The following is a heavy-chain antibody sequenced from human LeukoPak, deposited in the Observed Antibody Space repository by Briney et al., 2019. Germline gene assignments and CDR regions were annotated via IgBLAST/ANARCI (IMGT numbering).Heavy chain of an antibody. CDR3: ARDLASSSWPGAFDI. D-gene: IGHD6-13*01. CDR2: IIPIFGTA. Sequence: SVKVSCKASGGTFSSYAISWVRQAPGQGLEWMGGIIPIFGTANYAQEFQGGVTITADKSTSTAYMELSSLRSEDTAVYYCARDLASSSWPGAFDIWGQGTMVTVSS. V-gene: IGHV1-69*06. CDR1: GGTFSSYA. J-gene: IGHJ3*02.